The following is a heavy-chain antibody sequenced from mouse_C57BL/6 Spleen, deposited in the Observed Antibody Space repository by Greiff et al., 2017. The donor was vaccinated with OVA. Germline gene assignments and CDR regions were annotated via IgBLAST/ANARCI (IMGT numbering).Heavy chain of an antibody. CDR3: ARRGDMVTTVVATRGFDY. D-gene: IGHD1-1*01. J-gene: IGHJ2*01. CDR2: IDPSDSYT. Sequence: QVQLQQPGAELVKPGASVKLSCKASGYTFTSYWMQWVKQRPGQGLEWIGEIDPSDSYTNYNQKFKGKATLTVDTSSSTAYMPLSSLTSEDSAVYYCARRGDMVTTVVATRGFDYWGQGTTLTVSS. CDR1: GYTFTSYW. V-gene: IGHV1-50*01.